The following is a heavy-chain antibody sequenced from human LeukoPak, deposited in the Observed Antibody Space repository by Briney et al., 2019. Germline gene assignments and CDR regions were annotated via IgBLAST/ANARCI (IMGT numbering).Heavy chain of an antibody. Sequence: PGGSLRLSCAASGFTFSSYSMNWVRQAPGKGLEWVSAISGSGGSTYYADSVKGRFTISRDNSKNTLYLQMNSLRAEDTAVYYCAKGGGYDYENNWFDPWGQGTLVTVSS. J-gene: IGHJ5*02. CDR1: GFTFSSYS. V-gene: IGHV3-23*01. D-gene: IGHD5-12*01. CDR3: AKGGGYDYENNWFDP. CDR2: ISGSGGST.